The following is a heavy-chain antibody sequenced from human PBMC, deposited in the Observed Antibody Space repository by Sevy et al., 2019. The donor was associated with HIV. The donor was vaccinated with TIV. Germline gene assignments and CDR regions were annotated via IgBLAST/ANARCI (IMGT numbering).Heavy chain of an antibody. CDR1: GVSISSINW. J-gene: IGHJ6*02. CDR3: ARHHDYGDSRRGLYGMDV. V-gene: IGHV4-4*02. D-gene: IGHD4-17*01. Sequence: SETLSLTCAVSGVSISSINWWSWVRQPPGKGLEWIGEIYHSGATNYNSPLKSRVTISVDKSKNQFSLKLNSVTAADTAGYYCARHHDYGDSRRGLYGMDVWGQGTTVTVSS. CDR2: IYHSGAT.